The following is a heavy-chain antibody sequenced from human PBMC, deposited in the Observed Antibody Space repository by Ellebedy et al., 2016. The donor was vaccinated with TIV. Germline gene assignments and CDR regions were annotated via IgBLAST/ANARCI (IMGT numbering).Heavy chain of an antibody. J-gene: IGHJ3*02. D-gene: IGHD1-20*01. CDR3: VRGAFDNSFDI. CDR1: GFTFSSYS. CDR2: ISPTSGSTI. Sequence: GGSLRLXCAASGFTFSSYSLDWVRQAPGKRLEWISYISPTSGSTIYYADSVRGRFTISKNTAKNTLYPQMRSLRDEDTAVYYCVRGAFDNSFDIWGQGTLVTVSS. V-gene: IGHV3-48*02.